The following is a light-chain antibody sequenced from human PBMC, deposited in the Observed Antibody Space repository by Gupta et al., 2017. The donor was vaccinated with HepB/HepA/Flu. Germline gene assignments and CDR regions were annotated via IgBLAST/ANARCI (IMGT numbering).Light chain of an antibody. CDR3: QQEDSTPKT. Sequence: DIVMTQSPDSLAVSLGERATINCKSSQSVLYSSNNKNYLAWYQQKPGQPPKLLIYWASTRKSGVPDRFSGSGSGTDFTLTISSLQAEDVAVYYCQQEDSTPKTFGQGTKVEIK. CDR1: QSVLYSSNNKNY. J-gene: IGKJ1*01. V-gene: IGKV4-1*01. CDR2: WAS.